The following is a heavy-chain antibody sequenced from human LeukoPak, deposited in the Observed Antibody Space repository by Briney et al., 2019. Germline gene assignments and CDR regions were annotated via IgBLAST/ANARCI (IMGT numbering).Heavy chain of an antibody. D-gene: IGHD3-22*01. Sequence: GGSLRLSCAASGFTFSSYGMHWVRQAPGKGLEWVAFIRYDGSNKYYADSVKGRFTISRDNSNNTLYLQMNSLRAEDTAVYYCVSMIVVAWGQGTLVTVSS. V-gene: IGHV3-30*02. J-gene: IGHJ4*02. CDR1: GFTFSSYG. CDR3: VSMIVVA. CDR2: IRYDGSNK.